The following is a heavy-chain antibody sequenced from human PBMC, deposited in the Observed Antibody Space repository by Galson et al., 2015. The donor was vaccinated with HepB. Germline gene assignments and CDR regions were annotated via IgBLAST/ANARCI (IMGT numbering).Heavy chain of an antibody. CDR1: GFTFSDYY. CDR3: ARDLTTPYGMDV. J-gene: IGHJ6*02. CDR2: ISSSSSYT. Sequence: LRLSCAASGFTFSDYYMSWIRQAPGKGLEWVSYISSSSSYTNYADSVKGRFTISRDNAKNSLYLQMNSLRAEDTAVYYCARDLTTPYGMDVWGRGTTVTVSS. V-gene: IGHV3-11*06. D-gene: IGHD4-11*01.